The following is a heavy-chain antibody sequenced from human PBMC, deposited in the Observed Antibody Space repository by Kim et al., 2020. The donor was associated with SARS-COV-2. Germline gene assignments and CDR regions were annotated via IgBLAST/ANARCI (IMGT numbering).Heavy chain of an antibody. J-gene: IGHJ6*03. CDR1: GGTFSSYA. D-gene: IGHD4-4*01. Sequence: SVKVSCKASGGTFSSYAISWVRQAPGQGLEWMGRIIPILGIANYAQKFQGRVTITADKSTSTAYMELSSLRSEDTAVYYCARDRIDYSNRWGYYYYYMDVWGKGTTVTVSS. V-gene: IGHV1-69*04. CDR2: IIPILGIA. CDR3: ARDRIDYSNRWGYYYYYMDV.